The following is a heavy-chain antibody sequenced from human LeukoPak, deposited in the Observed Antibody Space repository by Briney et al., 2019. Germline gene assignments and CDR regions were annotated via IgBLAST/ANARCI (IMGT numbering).Heavy chain of an antibody. D-gene: IGHD5-18*01. J-gene: IGHJ6*03. CDR3: ARGLRGYSSNYYMDV. V-gene: IGHV4-34*01. CDR2: INHSGST. CDR1: GGSFSGYY. Sequence: SETLSLTCAVYGGSFSGYYWSWIRQPLGKGLEWIGEINHSGSTNYNPSLKSRVTISVDTSKNQFSLKLSSVTAADTAVYYCARGLRGYSSNYYMDVWGKGTTVTVSS.